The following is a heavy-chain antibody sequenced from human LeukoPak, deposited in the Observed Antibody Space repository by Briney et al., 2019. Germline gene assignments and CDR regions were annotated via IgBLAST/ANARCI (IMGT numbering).Heavy chain of an antibody. D-gene: IGHD6-13*01. V-gene: IGHV3-72*01. Sequence: PGGSLRLSCAASGFTFSDPYMDWVRQAPGKGLEWVGRTRNKANSYTTEYAASVKGRFTISRDDSKNSLYLQMNSLKTEDTAVYYCARMASSSWSDAFDIWGQGTMVTVSS. J-gene: IGHJ3*02. CDR2: TRNKANSYTT. CDR1: GFTFSDPY. CDR3: ARMASSSWSDAFDI.